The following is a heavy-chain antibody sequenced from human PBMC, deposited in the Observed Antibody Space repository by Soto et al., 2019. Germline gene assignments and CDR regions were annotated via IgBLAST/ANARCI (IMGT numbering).Heavy chain of an antibody. CDR1: GFTFTDYW. D-gene: IGHD6-6*01. CDR3: ARGVRGSYGLEF. CDR2: INGDGSST. J-gene: IGHJ4*02. V-gene: IGHV3-74*01. Sequence: EVQLVESGGGLLQPGGSLRLSCAASGFTFTDYWMHWVRQVPGKGLVWVSRINGDGSSTNYADSVKGRFTISRDNAKNTVHLQMNSLRAEDTALFYCARGVRGSYGLEFWGQGTLVTVSS.